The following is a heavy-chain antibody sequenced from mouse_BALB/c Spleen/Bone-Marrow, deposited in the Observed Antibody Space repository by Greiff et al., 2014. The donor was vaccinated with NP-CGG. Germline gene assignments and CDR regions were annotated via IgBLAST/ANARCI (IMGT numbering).Heavy chain of an antibody. D-gene: IGHD2-4*01. Sequence: EVKLLESGGGLVKSGGSLKLSCAASGFTFSNYGMSWVRQTPEKRLEWVATISGGGSYTFYSDSVKGRFTISRDNAKNNLYLQLSSLRYEDTALYYCARHAYYDQTEVSFVYWGQGTLVTVSA. CDR3: ARHAYYDQTEVSFVY. CDR1: GFTFSNYG. CDR2: ISGGGSYT. J-gene: IGHJ3*01. V-gene: IGHV5-9-2*01.